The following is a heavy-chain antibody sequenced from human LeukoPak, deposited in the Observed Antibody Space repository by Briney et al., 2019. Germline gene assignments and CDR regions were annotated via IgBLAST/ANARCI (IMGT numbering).Heavy chain of an antibody. J-gene: IGHJ4*02. CDR1: GGSISSGGYY. CDR2: IYHSGST. V-gene: IGHV4-30-2*01. Sequence: SETLSLTCTVSGGSISSGGYYWSWIRQPPGKGLEWIGYIYHSGSTYYNPSLKSRVTISVDRSKNQFSLKLSSVTAADTAVYYCARVDYSNSDYWGQGTLVTVSS. CDR3: ARVDYSNSDY. D-gene: IGHD4-11*01.